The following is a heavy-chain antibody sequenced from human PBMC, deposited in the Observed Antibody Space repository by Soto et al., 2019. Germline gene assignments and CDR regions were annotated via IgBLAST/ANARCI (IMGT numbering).Heavy chain of an antibody. J-gene: IGHJ5*02. CDR3: ASGGSNFDKRGYRSPSGFEP. CDR2: INYSGGT. D-gene: IGHD5-12*01. CDR1: AGSISNDGYY. V-gene: IGHV4-31*03. Sequence: QVQLQESGPGLVKPSQTLSLTCTVSAGSISNDGYYCGWIRHLPGTGVEHIGYINYSGGTNYTPSPSGRARILVDTYNHQLCLRLTSVTDADTAIYYWASGGSNFDKRGYRSPSGFEPWGQGILVIVSS.